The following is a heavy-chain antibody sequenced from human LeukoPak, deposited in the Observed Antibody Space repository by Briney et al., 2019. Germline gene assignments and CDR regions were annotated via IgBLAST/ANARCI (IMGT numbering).Heavy chain of an antibody. J-gene: IGHJ4*02. CDR3: ARDGYYYDSSVYYYYFDY. Sequence: PGGSLRLSCAASGFTFSRYWMSWVRQAPGKGLEWVANIKQDESEKYYVDSVKGRFTISRDNAKNSLYLQMNSLRAEDTAVYYCARDGYYYDSSVYYYYFDYWGQGTLVTVSS. V-gene: IGHV3-7*05. CDR2: IKQDESEK. CDR1: GFTFSRYW. D-gene: IGHD3-22*01.